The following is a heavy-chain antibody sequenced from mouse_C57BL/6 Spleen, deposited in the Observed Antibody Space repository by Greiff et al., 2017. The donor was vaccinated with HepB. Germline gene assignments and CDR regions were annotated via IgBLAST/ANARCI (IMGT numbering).Heavy chain of an antibody. CDR3: ARHGSTVRVDY. V-gene: IGHV1-55*01. D-gene: IGHD1-1*01. CDR1: GYTFTSYW. CDR2: IYPGSGST. Sequence: QVHVKQPGAELVKPGASVKMSCKASGYTFTSYWITWVKQRPGQGLEWIGDIYPGSGSTNYNEKFKSKATLTVDTSSSTAYMQLSSLTSEDSAVYYCARHGSTVRVDYWGQGTTLTVSS. J-gene: IGHJ2*01.